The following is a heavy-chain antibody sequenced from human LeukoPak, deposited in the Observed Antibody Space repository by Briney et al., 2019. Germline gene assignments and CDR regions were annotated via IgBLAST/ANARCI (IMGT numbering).Heavy chain of an antibody. D-gene: IGHD5-12*01. J-gene: IGHJ4*02. Sequence: ASVKVSCKASGYTFTGYYMHWVRQAPGQGLEWMGWINPNSGGTNYAQKFQGSVTMTRETSISTAYMELSRLKSDDTAVYYYARDPGYSGYDLPDYWGQGTLVTVSS. CDR2: INPNSGGT. V-gene: IGHV1-2*02. CDR1: GYTFTGYY. CDR3: ARDPGYSGYDLPDY.